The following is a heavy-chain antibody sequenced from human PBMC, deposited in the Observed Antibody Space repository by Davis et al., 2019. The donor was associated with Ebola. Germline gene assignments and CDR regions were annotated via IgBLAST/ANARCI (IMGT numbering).Heavy chain of an antibody. CDR1: GFTFSSYT. CDR2: ITISSDTI. D-gene: IGHD2-21*02. V-gene: IGHV3-48*01. CDR3: AKDTANIWFDV. J-gene: IGHJ3*01. Sequence: PGGSLRLSCAASGFTFSSYTMSWVRQAPGKGLEWISYITISSDTIYYADSVKGRFTISRDNSKNTLHLQMNSLRVEDTAIYFCAKDTANIWFDVWGQGTMVAVSS.